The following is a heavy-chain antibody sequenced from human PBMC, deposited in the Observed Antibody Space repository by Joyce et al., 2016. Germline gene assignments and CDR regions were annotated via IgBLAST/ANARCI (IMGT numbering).Heavy chain of an antibody. Sequence: EVQLVESGGSLVKPGGSLRISCAASGFTFSDSSMSWFRQAPGKGLEGVSAISGDSSYKFYADSVRDRFTVSRDNAKNSLYLQMYSLRVEDTAVFYCARGGIRYDYSMDVWGQGTTVTVSS. CDR1: GFTFSDSS. CDR2: ISGDSSYK. V-gene: IGHV3-21*02. D-gene: IGHD3-16*01. J-gene: IGHJ6*02. CDR3: ARGGIRYDYSMDV.